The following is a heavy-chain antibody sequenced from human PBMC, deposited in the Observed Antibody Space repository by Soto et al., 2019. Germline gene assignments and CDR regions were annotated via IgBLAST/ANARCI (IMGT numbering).Heavy chain of an antibody. V-gene: IGHV3-23*01. Sequence: EVQLLESGGGLVQPGGSLRLSCAASGFTFSSYAMSWVRQAPGKGLEWVSAISGSGGSTYYADSVKGRFTISRDNSKNTLYLQMNSLRAEETAVYYCAKVMEDIVLMVDALVYYYYGRDVWGQGTPVTVSS. CDR1: GFTFSSYA. CDR2: ISGSGGST. J-gene: IGHJ6*02. CDR3: AKVMEDIVLMVDALVYYYYGRDV. D-gene: IGHD2-8*01.